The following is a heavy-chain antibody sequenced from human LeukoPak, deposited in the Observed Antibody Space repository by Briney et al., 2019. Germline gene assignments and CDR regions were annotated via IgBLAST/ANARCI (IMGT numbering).Heavy chain of an antibody. V-gene: IGHV3-21*01. Sequence: GGSLRLSCAASGFTFSSYSMNWVRQAPGKGLEWVSSISSSSSYIYYADSVKGRFTISRDNAKNSLYLQMNSLRAEDTAVYYCARVGGYDYVWGSYRQNDAFDIWGQGTMVTVSS. CDR2: ISSSSSYI. D-gene: IGHD3-16*02. J-gene: IGHJ3*02. CDR1: GFTFSSYS. CDR3: ARVGGYDYVWGSYRQNDAFDI.